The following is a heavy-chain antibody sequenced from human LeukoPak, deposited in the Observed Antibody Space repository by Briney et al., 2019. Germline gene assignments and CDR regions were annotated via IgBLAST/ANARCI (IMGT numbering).Heavy chain of an antibody. CDR3: AVRSFDY. V-gene: IGHV3-33*01. Sequence: GSLRLSCAASGFTFSSYGMHWVRQAPGKGLEWVAVIWYDGNNKYYADSVKGRFTISRDNSKNTLYLRMDSLRAEDTAVYYCAVRSFDYWGQGTLVTVSS. CDR1: GFTFSSYG. J-gene: IGHJ4*02. CDR2: IWYDGNNK.